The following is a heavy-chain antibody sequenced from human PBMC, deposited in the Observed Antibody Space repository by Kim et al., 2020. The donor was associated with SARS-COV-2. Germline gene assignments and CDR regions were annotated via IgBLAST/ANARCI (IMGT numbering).Heavy chain of an antibody. D-gene: IGHD2-15*01. CDR1: GFTFSNTW. V-gene: IGHV3-15*01. CDR3: TTDATPTLSYYFDY. CDR2: IKNKAQGATT. Sequence: GGSLRLSCAASGFTFSNTWMTWVRQAPGKGLEWVGRIKNKAQGATTDYAAPVKGRFTISRDDSENTLYLQMNSLKIEDTAVYYCTTDATPTLSYYFDYWGQGTLVTVSS. J-gene: IGHJ4*02.